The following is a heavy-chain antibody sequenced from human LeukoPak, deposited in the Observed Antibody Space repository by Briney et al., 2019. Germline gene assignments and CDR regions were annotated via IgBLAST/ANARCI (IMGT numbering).Heavy chain of an antibody. CDR2: ISYDGSNK. CDR1: GFTFSSYA. J-gene: IGHJ3*02. D-gene: IGHD5-12*01. V-gene: IGHV3-30-3*01. CDR3: ARELGYERAFDI. Sequence: GRSLRLPCAASGFTFSSYAMHWVRQAPGKGLEWVAVISYDGSNKYYADSVKGRFTISRDNSKNTLYLQMNSLRAEDTAVYYCARELGYERAFDIWGQGTMVTVSS.